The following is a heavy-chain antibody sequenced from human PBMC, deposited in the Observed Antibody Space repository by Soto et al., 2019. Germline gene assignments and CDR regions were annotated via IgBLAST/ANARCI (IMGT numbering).Heavy chain of an antibody. D-gene: IGHD3-22*01. Sequence: ASVKVSCKASGYTFTSYDINWVRQATGQGLEWMGWMNPNSGNTGYAQKFQGRVTMTRNTSISTAYMELSSLRSEDTAVYYCARDSKRPTMILMPGGLFDPWGQGTLVTVSS. CDR2: MNPNSGNT. J-gene: IGHJ5*02. CDR1: GYTFTSYD. CDR3: ARDSKRPTMILMPGGLFDP. V-gene: IGHV1-8*01.